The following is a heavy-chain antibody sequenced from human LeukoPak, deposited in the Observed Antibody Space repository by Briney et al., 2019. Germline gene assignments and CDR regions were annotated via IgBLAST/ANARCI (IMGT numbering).Heavy chain of an antibody. CDR1: GFTLSSYG. J-gene: IGHJ4*02. CDR3: AKDRIAAAGTFDY. CDR2: ISYDGSNK. V-gene: IGHV3-30*18. Sequence: GGSLRLSCAASGFTLSSYGMHWVRQAPGKGLEWVAVISYDGSNKYYADSVKGRFTISRDNSKNALYLQMNSLRAEDTAVYYCAKDRIAAAGTFDYWGQGTLVTVSS. D-gene: IGHD6-13*01.